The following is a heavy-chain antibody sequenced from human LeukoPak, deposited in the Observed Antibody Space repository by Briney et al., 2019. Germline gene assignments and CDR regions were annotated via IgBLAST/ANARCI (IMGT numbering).Heavy chain of an antibody. CDR3: ARVDTAMVIDY. CDR2: IYYSGST. J-gene: IGHJ4*02. V-gene: IGHV4-59*01. D-gene: IGHD5-18*01. CDR1: GGSISSYY. Sequence: PSETLSLTCTVSGGSISSYYCSWIRQPPGKGLEWIGYIYYSGSTNYNPSLKSRVTISVDTSKNQFSLKLSSVTAADTAVYYCARVDTAMVIDYWGQGTLVTVSS.